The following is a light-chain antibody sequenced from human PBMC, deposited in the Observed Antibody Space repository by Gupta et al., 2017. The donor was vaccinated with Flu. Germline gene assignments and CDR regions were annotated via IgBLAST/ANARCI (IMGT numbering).Light chain of an antibody. CDR2: DTC. J-gene: IGKJ1*01. CDR3: QRQSQRPPCT. V-gene: IGKV3-11*01. CDR1: QSIGNY. Sequence: ALTQFPATLALSPGDRSTPSCRACQSIGNYLACYQQKPGQAPRPLIYDTCTRATDIPARFSSSGSGTAYTLTISSIGAEDYEVVYCQRQSQRPPCTFGQGTXVELK.